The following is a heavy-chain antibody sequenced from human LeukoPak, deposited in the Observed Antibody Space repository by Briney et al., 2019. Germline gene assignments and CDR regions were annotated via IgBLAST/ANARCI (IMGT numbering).Heavy chain of an antibody. CDR3: ARSATMVRGVIIPYYYYMDV. CDR1: GYTFTGYY. CDR2: INPNSGGT. V-gene: IGHV1-2*02. Sequence: GASVKVSCKASGYTFTGYYMHWVRQAPGPGLEWMRWINPNSGGTNYEQKFQGRVTMTRDTSISTAYMELSRLRSDDTAVYYCARSATMVRGVIIPYYYYMDVWGKGTTVTVSS. J-gene: IGHJ6*03. D-gene: IGHD3-10*01.